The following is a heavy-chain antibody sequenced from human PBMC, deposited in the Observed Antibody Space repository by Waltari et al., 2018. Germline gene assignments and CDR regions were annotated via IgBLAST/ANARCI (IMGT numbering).Heavy chain of an antibody. D-gene: IGHD5-12*01. CDR1: GVSITSNRHY. CDR3: ATYIGASVGTAAFDV. CDR2: VSYSGTT. J-gene: IGHJ3*01. V-gene: IGHV4-39*01. Sequence: QLQLQESGPRLVRPSETLSLICRVSGVSITSNRHYWAWIRQSPGQGLEWIGTVSYSGTTYISPSLKSRVSVSIDTSKNQVSLILGSVTAADMAVYYRATYIGASVGTAAFDVWGQGTMVTVSS.